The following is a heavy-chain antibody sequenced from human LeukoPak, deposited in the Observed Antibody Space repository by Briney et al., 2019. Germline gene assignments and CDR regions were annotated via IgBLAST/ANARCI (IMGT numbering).Heavy chain of an antibody. J-gene: IGHJ4*02. CDR3: AREYCSSTSCYDY. CDR1: GFTFSSYG. Sequence: GRSQRLSCAASGFTFSSYGMHWVRQAPGKGLEWVAVIWYDGSNKYYADSVKGRFTISRDNSKNTLYLQMNSLRSDDTAVYYCAREYCSSTSCYDYWGQGTLVTVSS. CDR2: IWYDGSNK. V-gene: IGHV3-33*01. D-gene: IGHD2-2*01.